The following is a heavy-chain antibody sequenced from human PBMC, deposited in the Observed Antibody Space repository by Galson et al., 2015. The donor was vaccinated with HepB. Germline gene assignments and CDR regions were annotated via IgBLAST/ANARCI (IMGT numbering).Heavy chain of an antibody. CDR3: AKLYSSSWYDDY. D-gene: IGHD6-13*01. Sequence: SLRLSCAASGFTFSSQAMSWVRQAPGKGLEWVSTISGSGGTTYYADSVKGRFTISRDNSKNTLYLQMNSLRAEDTAVYYCAKLYSSSWYDDYWGQGTLVTVSP. J-gene: IGHJ4*02. CDR2: ISGSGGTT. CDR1: GFTFSSQA. V-gene: IGHV3-23*01.